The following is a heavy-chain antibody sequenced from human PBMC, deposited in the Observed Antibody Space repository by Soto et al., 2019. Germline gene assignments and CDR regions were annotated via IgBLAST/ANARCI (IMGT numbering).Heavy chain of an antibody. J-gene: IGHJ5*02. V-gene: IGHV3-21*01. CDR2: ISSSSSYI. D-gene: IGHD3-10*01. CDR1: GFTFSSYS. Sequence: GGSLRLSCAASGFTFSSYSMNWVRQAPGKGLEWVSSISSSSSYIYYADSVKGRFTISRDNAKNSLYLQMNSLRAEDTAVYYCARDSTLWFGELLSGWFDPWGQGTLVTVSS. CDR3: ARDSTLWFGELLSGWFDP.